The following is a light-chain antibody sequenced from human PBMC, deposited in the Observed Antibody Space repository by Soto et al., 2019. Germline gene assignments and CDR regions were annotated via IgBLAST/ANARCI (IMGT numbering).Light chain of an antibody. Sequence: DIVMTQSPESLAVSLGERATINCKSSQSVFYSSNNKNYLNWYQQKPGKAPKLLIYDASSLESGVPPRFSGSGSGTEFTLTISSLQPDDFATYYCQQYNSYRTFGQGTKVDIK. CDR1: QSVFYSSNNKNY. CDR2: DAS. V-gene: IGKV4-1*01. CDR3: QQYNSYRT. J-gene: IGKJ1*01.